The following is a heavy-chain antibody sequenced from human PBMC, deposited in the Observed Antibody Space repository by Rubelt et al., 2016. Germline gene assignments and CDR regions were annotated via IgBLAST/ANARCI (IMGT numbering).Heavy chain of an antibody. CDR2: INAGNGNT. CDR3: ARVDMITFGGVYPPDY. Sequence: SGAEVKKPGASVKVSCKASGYTFTSYAMHWVRQAPGQRLEWMGWINAGNGNTKYSQKFQGRVTITRDTSASTAYMELSSLRSEDTAVYYCARVDMITFGGVYPPDYWGQGTLVTVSS. CDR1: GYTFTSYA. V-gene: IGHV1-3*01. D-gene: IGHD3-16*01. J-gene: IGHJ4*02.